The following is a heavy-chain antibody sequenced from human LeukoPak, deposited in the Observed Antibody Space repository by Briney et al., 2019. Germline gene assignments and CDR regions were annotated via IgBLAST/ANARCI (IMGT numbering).Heavy chain of an antibody. CDR3: AKRVPYSTSSVYFDH. V-gene: IGHV3-23*01. CDR2: ISGDSTST. CDR1: GSTFATYG. Sequence: PGGSLRLSCAASGSTFATYGMNWVRQAPGKGLEWISAISGDSTSTYYADSVKGRFTISRDNFKNTLYLQMNSLRAEDTAIYYCAKRVPYSTSSVYFDHWGQGTLVTVSS. J-gene: IGHJ4*02. D-gene: IGHD6-6*01.